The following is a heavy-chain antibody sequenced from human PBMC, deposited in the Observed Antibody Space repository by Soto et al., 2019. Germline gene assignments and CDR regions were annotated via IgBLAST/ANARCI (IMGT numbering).Heavy chain of an antibody. Sequence: SETLSLTCTVSGGSISSDYYYWSWIRQPPGKGLEWIGYIYYSGRTAYNPSLKSRIIISIDTSKNQFSLSLNSLNAADTAVYYCAGELSTSPEYFDFWGLGTLVT. CDR3: AGELSTSPEYFDF. CDR1: GGSISSDYYY. V-gene: IGHV4-30-4*01. CDR2: IYYSGRT. J-gene: IGHJ4*02. D-gene: IGHD6-6*01.